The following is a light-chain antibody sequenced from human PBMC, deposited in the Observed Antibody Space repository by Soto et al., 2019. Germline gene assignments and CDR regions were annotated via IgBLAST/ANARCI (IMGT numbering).Light chain of an antibody. CDR1: QSVSSS. CDR3: QPRSNWPLT. CDR2: VAS. Sequence: EIVLTQSPATLSLSPGERATLSCRASQSVSSSLAWYQQKPGQAPRLLIYVASNGATGIPARFSGTGSGTDFTLTISSLEPEDFAVYYCQPRSNWPLTFGGGTKVDMK. J-gene: IGKJ4*01. V-gene: IGKV3-11*01.